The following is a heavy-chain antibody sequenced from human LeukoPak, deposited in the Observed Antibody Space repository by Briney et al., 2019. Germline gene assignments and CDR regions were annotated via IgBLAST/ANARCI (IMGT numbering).Heavy chain of an antibody. D-gene: IGHD6-19*01. Sequence: GGSLRLSCAASGFTFSTYAMSWVRQAPGKGLEWVSAVSSSGDSTYYADSVKGRFTISRDNSKNTLYLQMNSLRAEDTALYYCAKGTGYSRGWTAYWGQGTLVPVSS. J-gene: IGHJ4*02. CDR2: VSSSGDST. CDR1: GFTFSTYA. V-gene: IGHV3-23*01. CDR3: AKGTGYSRGWTAY.